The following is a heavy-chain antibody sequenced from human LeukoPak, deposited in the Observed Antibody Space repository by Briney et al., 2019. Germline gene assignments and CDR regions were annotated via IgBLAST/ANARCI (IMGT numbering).Heavy chain of an antibody. J-gene: IGHJ4*02. V-gene: IGHV4-59*01. Sequence: PSETLSLTCTVSGGSISSYYWSWIRQPPGKGLEWIAYMYHSGSTNYNPSLKSRVTISIDTSKNQFSLKLSSLTAADTAIYYCARGIESYGDYGYWGQGILVTVSS. CDR1: GGSISSYY. D-gene: IGHD4-17*01. CDR3: ARGIESYGDYGY. CDR2: MYHSGST.